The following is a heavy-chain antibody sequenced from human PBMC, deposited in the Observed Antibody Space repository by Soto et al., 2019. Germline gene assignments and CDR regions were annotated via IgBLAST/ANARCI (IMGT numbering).Heavy chain of an antibody. D-gene: IGHD6-19*01. CDR2: IHTSGST. Sequence: XGTLSLPCTVSGGSISSYHLSWIRQPAGKGLEWIGRIHTSGSTNYNPSLKSRVTMSVDTSKNQFSLKLHSLTAADTAVYYCAQGGATAGTNWFDPWGQGTLVTVSS. J-gene: IGHJ5*02. V-gene: IGHV4-4*07. CDR1: GGSISSYH. CDR3: AQGGATAGTNWFDP.